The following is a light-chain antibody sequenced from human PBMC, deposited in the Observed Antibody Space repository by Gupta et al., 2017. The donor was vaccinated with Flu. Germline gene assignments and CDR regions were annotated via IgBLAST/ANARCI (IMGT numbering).Light chain of an antibody. CDR3: QQSYDRPPT. CDR1: QTINNH. Sequence: DIQMTQSPSSLSAPVGDRVTITCRASQTINNHLNWYQQKPGRAPKILIYAASTLRSAVPSRFSASGSGTDFTLAINNVQPEDFATYYCQQSYDRPPTFGQGTKVEIQ. CDR2: AAS. J-gene: IGKJ1*01. V-gene: IGKV1-39*01.